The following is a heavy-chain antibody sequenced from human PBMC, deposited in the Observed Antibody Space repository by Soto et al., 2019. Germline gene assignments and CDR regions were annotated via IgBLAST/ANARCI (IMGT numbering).Heavy chain of an antibody. J-gene: IGHJ4*02. V-gene: IGHV3-48*01. CDR2: ISPISSTI. CDR1: GFSFNTFS. CDR3: ARDLDYAFDY. D-gene: IGHD4-17*01. Sequence: EVQVVESGGGLVQPGGSLRLSCAASGFSFNTFSMNWVRQAPGRGLEWVSDISPISSTIWYADSVRGRFTISRDNAKNSLYLQMSSLRAEDTAVYYCARDLDYAFDYWGQGTLVTVSS.